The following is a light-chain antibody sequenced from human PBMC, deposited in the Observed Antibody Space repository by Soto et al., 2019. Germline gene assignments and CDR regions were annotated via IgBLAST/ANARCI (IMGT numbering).Light chain of an antibody. V-gene: IGKV3-11*01. CDR1: QSVSRN. J-gene: IGKJ1*01. CDR2: DAS. Sequence: EIVMTQSPATLSVSPGERATVSCRASQSVSRNLAWYQQKPGQAPRLLIYDASNRATGIPARFSGSGSGTDFTLTISSLEPEDFAVYYCQQRSNWPWTFGQGTKVDI. CDR3: QQRSNWPWT.